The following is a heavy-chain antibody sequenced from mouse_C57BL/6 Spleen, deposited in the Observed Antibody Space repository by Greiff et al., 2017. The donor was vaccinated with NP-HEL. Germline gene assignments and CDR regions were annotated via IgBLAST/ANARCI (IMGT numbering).Heavy chain of an antibody. CDR2: ISSGSSTI. CDR1: GFTFSDYG. CDR3: ARRTLLRNYAMDY. D-gene: IGHD1-1*01. Sequence: EVMLVESGGGLVKPGGSLKLSCAASGFTFSDYGMHWVRQAPEKGLEWVAYISSGSSTIYYADTVKGRFTISRDNAKNTLFLQMTSLRSEDTAMYYCARRTLLRNYAMDYWGQGTSVTVSS. V-gene: IGHV5-17*01. J-gene: IGHJ4*01.